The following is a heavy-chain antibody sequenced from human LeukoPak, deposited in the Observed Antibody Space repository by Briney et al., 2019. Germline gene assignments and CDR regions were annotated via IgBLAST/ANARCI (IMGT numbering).Heavy chain of an antibody. CDR2: ISDGGDNT. J-gene: IGHJ4*02. Sequence: GGSLRLSCAASGLSAYGMVWVRQAPGKGLEWVSSISDGGDNTYYADSVKGRFTISQDNSKNTLYLQMNSLRADDTAMYYCAKKYANLWYFDFWGQGTLVTVSS. V-gene: IGHV3-23*01. CDR3: AKKYANLWYFDF. CDR1: GLSAYG. D-gene: IGHD2-2*01.